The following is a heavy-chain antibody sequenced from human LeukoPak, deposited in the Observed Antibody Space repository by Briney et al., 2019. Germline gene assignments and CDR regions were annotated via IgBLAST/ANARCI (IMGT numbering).Heavy chain of an antibody. V-gene: IGHV4-59*08. CDR3: ARHGPYLGRLGWFDP. CDR1: SGSISSYY. J-gene: IGHJ5*02. Sequence: SETLSLTCTVSSGSISSYYWSWIRQPPGKGLEWIGYIYYTGNTNYNPSLKSRVTISVDTSKNQFSLNLSSVIAADTAVYYCARHGPYLGRLGWFDPWGQGTLVTVSS. CDR2: IYYTGNT. D-gene: IGHD1-26*01.